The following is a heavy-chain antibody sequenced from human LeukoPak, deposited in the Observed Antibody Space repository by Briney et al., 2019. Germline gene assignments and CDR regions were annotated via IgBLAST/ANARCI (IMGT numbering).Heavy chain of an antibody. CDR3: ARDYPYYYDSSGYYSFDY. CDR1: GFTVSTNY. D-gene: IGHD3-22*01. CDR2: IYSGGST. J-gene: IGHJ4*02. Sequence: GGSLRLSCAASGFTVSTNYMSWVRQAPGKGLERVSVIYSGGSTYYADSVKGRFTISRDTSKNTLFLQMNSLRAEDTAVYFCARDYPYYYDSSGYYSFDYWGQGTLVTVSS. V-gene: IGHV3-66*01.